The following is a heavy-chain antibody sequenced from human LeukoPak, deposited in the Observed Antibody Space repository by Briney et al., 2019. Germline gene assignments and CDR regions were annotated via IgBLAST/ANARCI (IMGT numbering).Heavy chain of an antibody. Sequence: PGGSLRLSCAASGFTFSSYSMSWVRQAPGKGLEWVSAISGSGGSTYYADSVKGRFTISRDNSKNTLYLQMNSLRAEDTAVYYCAKDVSSGWYVDYWGQGTLVTVSS. CDR3: AKDVSSGWYVDY. J-gene: IGHJ4*02. D-gene: IGHD6-19*01. CDR2: ISGSGGST. V-gene: IGHV3-23*01. CDR1: GFTFSSYS.